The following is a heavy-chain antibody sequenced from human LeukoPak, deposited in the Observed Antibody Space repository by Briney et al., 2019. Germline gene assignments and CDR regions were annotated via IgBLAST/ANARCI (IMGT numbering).Heavy chain of an antibody. CDR2: INPSGGRI. CDR1: GYAFINYY. J-gene: IGHJ4*02. Sequence: ASVKVSCKASGYAFINYYMHWVRQAPGQGLEWMGIINPSGGRINYAQKFQGRVSVTRDTSTSTVYMELRSLRSEDTAVYFCAREHYDDSGYPAHALDYWGQGTLVTVSP. V-gene: IGHV1-46*01. D-gene: IGHD3-22*01. CDR3: AREHYDDSGYPAHALDY.